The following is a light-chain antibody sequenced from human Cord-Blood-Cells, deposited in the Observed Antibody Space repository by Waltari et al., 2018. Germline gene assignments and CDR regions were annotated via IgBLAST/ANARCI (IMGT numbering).Light chain of an antibody. J-gene: IGKJ4*01. CDR2: GAS. Sequence: EIVMTQSPATLSVSPGERATLSCRASQSVSSNLAWYQQKPGQAPRPLIYGASTRATGIPARFRGSGSGTEFTLTISSLQSEDFAVYYCQQYNNWPPLTFGGGTKVEIK. CDR3: QQYNNWPPLT. CDR1: QSVSSN. V-gene: IGKV3D-15*01.